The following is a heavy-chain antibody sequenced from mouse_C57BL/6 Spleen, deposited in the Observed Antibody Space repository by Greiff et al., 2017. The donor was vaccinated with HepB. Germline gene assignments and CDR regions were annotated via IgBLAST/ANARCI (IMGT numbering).Heavy chain of an antibody. J-gene: IGHJ4*01. CDR1: GFTFSSYA. CDR3: TRAPHGYYGYYYAMDY. Sequence: VESGEGLVKPGGSLKLSCAASGFTFSSYAMSWVRQTPEKRLEWVAYISSGGDYIYYADTVKGRFTISRDNARNTLYLQMSSLKSEDTAMYYCTRAPHGYYGYYYAMDYWGQGTSVTVSS. D-gene: IGHD2-3*01. CDR2: ISSGGDYI. V-gene: IGHV5-9-1*02.